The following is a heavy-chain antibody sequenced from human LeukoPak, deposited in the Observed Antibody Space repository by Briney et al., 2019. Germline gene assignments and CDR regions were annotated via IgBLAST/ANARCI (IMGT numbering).Heavy chain of an antibody. CDR3: ANDMRNLDDFDY. CDR2: ISGSGGNT. CDR1: GFTFNNYG. V-gene: IGHV3-23*01. Sequence: PGGSLRLSCAVSGFTFNNYGMSWVRQAPGKGLEWVSGISGSGGNTYYADSVKGRFTISRDNSKKTLYLQMNSLRAEDTAIYYCANDMRNLDDFDYWGQGTLVTVSS. D-gene: IGHD1-1*01. J-gene: IGHJ4*02.